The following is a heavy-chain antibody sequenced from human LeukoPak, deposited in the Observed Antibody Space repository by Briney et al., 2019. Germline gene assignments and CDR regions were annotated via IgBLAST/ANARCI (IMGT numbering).Heavy chain of an antibody. CDR2: ISAYNGNT. CDR1: GYTFTSYG. V-gene: IGHV1-18*01. D-gene: IGHD4-11*01. Sequence: ASVKVFCKASGYTFTSYGISWVRQAPGQGLEWMGWISAYNGNTNYAQKLQGRVTMTTDTSTSTAYMELRSLRSDDTAVYYCARDMTTVTKRIRGPIDYWGQGTLVTVSS. J-gene: IGHJ4*02. CDR3: ARDMTTVTKRIRGPIDY.